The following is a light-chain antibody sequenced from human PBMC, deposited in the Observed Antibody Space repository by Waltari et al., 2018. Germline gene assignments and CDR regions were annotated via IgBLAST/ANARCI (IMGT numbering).Light chain of an antibody. V-gene: IGLV2-8*01. CDR2: EVS. Sequence: QSALTQPPSASGSPGQSVTITCRGTSSDVGAYYYVSWYQQHPGKVPKLMIFEVSKRPSGVPDRFSGSKSGNTASLTVSGLQAEDEADYYCSSFAGGGNPVLFGGGTRLTVL. J-gene: IGLJ2*01. CDR1: SSDVGAYYY. CDR3: SSFAGGGNPVL.